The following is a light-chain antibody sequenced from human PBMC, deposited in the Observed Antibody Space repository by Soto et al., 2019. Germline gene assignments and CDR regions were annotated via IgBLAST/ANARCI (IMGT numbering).Light chain of an antibody. CDR1: RSINTY. CDR2: SAS. CDR3: QQTYSTPRT. V-gene: IGKV1-39*01. J-gene: IGKJ1*01. Sequence: DIQMTQSPSSLSASVGDRVTITCRASRSINTYVNWYQQRPGKAPELLIYSASSLHTGVPSRFSGSGAGTDFTFTINSLLPEEFAIYYCQQTYSTPRTFGQGTKLDIK.